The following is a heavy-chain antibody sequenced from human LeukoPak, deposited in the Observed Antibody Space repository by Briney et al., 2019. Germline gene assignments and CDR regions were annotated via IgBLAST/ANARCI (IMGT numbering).Heavy chain of an antibody. CDR1: GFNFDTYS. J-gene: IGHJ4*02. V-gene: IGHV3-48*01. Sequence: GGSLTLSCVTSGFNFDTYSMTWVRQAPGKGLEWVSYISSSSDTSYYADSVRGRFTISRDNAQNSLFLQMSSLRVEDTAVYYCATIPRTMIVVPTRDYWGQGTLVSVS. CDR3: ATIPRTMIVVPTRDY. CDR2: ISSSSDTS. D-gene: IGHD3-22*01.